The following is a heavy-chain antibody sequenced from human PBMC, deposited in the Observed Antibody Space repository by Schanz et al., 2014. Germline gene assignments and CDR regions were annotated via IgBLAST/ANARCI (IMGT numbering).Heavy chain of an antibody. Sequence: QVQLAESGGGVVQPGRSLRLSCAASGFAFNNFNMNWVRQAPGKGLEWVALISYDGSSKNHADSVQGRFTISRDNSKNALYLQMDSLRAEDTAVYYCARGIITMVRGGDVGAFDIWGQGTMXTVSS. CDR3: ARGIITMVRGGDVGAFDI. V-gene: IGHV3-33*01. J-gene: IGHJ3*02. CDR1: GFAFNNFN. D-gene: IGHD3-10*01. CDR2: ISYDGSSK.